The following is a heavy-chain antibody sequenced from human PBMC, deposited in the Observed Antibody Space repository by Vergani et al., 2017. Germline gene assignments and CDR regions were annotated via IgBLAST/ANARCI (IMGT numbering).Heavy chain of an antibody. CDR1: GFTFSTYD. J-gene: IGHJ4*02. Sequence: EVQLVESGGGLVQPGGSLRLSCAASGFTFSTYDMHWVRQATGKGLEWVSAIGTAGDTYYPGSVKGRFTISRENAKNSLYLQMNGLRAGDTAVYYCARRSSVGGKPNYYFDYWGQGTLVTVSS. CDR3: ARRSSVGGKPNYYFDY. V-gene: IGHV3-13*01. CDR2: IGTAGDT. D-gene: IGHD3-22*01.